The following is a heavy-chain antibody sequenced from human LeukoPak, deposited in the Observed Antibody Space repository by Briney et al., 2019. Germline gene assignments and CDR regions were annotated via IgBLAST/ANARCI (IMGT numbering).Heavy chain of an antibody. D-gene: IGHD3-22*01. V-gene: IGHV4-39*01. CDR1: GGSISSSSYY. J-gene: IGHJ4*02. CDR3: ARGKYYYDSSGYYIFDY. CDR2: IYYSGST. Sequence: NPSETLSLTCTVSGGSISSSSYYWGWIRQPPGKGLEWIGVIYYSGSTYYNPSLKSRVTISVDTSKNQFSLKLSSVTAADTAVYYCARGKYYYDSSGYYIFDYWGQGTLVTVSS.